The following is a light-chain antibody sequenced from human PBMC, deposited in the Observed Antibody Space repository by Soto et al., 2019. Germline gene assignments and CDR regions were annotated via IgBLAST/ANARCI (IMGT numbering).Light chain of an antibody. CDR2: DND. CDR3: GSWDSNLRAYV. V-gene: IGLV1-51*01. Sequence: QSALTQPPSVSAAPGQRVSISCSGSSSNIGNNFISWYQQVPGTAPKVLIYDNDKRPSGIPDRFSGSKSGTSATLGISGLQTGDEADYYCGSWDSNLRAYVFGTGTQLTVL. J-gene: IGLJ1*01. CDR1: SSNIGNNF.